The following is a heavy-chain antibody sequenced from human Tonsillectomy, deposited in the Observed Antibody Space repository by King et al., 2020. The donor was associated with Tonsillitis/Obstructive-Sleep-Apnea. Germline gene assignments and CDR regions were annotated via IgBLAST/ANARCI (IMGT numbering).Heavy chain of an antibody. CDR3: VRYSGNDISRCLDY. D-gene: IGHD5-12*01. Sequence: VQLVESGGGLVQPGGSLRLSCSASGFTFSSYALHWVRQAPGKRLEYVSAISTNGDYTSYADSVKGRFTISRDNSKNTLYLQMSSLTSEDTAVYYCVRYSGNDISRCLDYWGQGTLVTVSS. CDR2: ISTNGDYT. V-gene: IGHV3-64D*06. J-gene: IGHJ4*02. CDR1: GFTFSSYA.